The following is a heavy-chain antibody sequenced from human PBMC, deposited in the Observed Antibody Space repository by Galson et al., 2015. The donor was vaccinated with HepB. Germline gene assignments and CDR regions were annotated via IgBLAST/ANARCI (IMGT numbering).Heavy chain of an antibody. D-gene: IGHD1-26*01. Sequence: SLRLSCAASGFTFSSYAMSWVRQAPGKGLGWISYISSTSNTIYYADSVKGRFTISRDNAKSSLYLQMNSLTDEDTAVYYCASAKGGTPGAYWGQGTLVTVSS. V-gene: IGHV3-48*02. CDR3: ASAKGGTPGAY. CDR1: GFTFSSYA. J-gene: IGHJ4*02. CDR2: ISSTSNTI.